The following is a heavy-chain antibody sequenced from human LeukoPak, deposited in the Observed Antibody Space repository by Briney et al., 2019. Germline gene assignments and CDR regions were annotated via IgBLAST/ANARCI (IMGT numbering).Heavy chain of an antibody. CDR2: ISYDGSNK. CDR3: AKDWASFDY. V-gene: IGHV3-30*18. D-gene: IGHD3-16*01. CDR1: GFTVGSNY. Sequence: GGSLRLSCAASGFTVGSNYMSWVRQAPGKGLEWVAVISYDGSNKYYADSVKGRFTISRDNSKNTLYLQMNSLRAEDTAVYYCAKDWASFDYWGQGTLVTVSS. J-gene: IGHJ4*02.